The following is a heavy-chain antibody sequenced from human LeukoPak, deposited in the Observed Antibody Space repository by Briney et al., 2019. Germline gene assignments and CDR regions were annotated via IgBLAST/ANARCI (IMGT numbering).Heavy chain of an antibody. D-gene: IGHD4-17*01. V-gene: IGHV3-23*01. CDR1: GFTFSSYA. CDR2: ISGSGGST. J-gene: IGHJ6*03. Sequence: GGSLRLSCAASGFTFSSYAMSWFRQAPGKGLEWVSAISGSGGSTYYADSVKGRFTISRDNSKNMLYLQMNSLRAEDTAIYYCAMRTTVTTVYYYYMDVWGKGTTVTVSS. CDR3: AMRTTVTTVYYYYMDV.